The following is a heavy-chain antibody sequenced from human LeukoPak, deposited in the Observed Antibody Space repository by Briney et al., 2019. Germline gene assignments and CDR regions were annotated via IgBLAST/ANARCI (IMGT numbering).Heavy chain of an antibody. CDR3: ARSFGESYFDY. CDR2: ISYSGST. Sequence: SETLSLTCAVYGGSFSAHYWSWIRQHPGKGLEWIGYISYSGSTYYNPSLKSRLTISVDTSKNQFSLKLSSVTAADTAVYYCARSFGESYFDYWGQGTLVTVPS. CDR1: GGSFSAHY. V-gene: IGHV4-31*11. J-gene: IGHJ4*02. D-gene: IGHD3-10*01.